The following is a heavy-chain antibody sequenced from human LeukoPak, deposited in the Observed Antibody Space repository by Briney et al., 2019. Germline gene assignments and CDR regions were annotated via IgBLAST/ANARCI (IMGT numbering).Heavy chain of an antibody. Sequence: GGSLRLSCAASGFTFSSYAMSWVRQPPGKGLEWVSAISNGKTYYADSVRGRFTISRDDSKNTVYLQMNSLRDEDTALYYCVREAGYCASVCLKSNWFDPWGQGTLVTVSS. CDR1: GFTFSSYA. J-gene: IGHJ5*02. V-gene: IGHV3-23*01. CDR2: ISNGKT. D-gene: IGHD2-21*02. CDR3: VREAGYCASVCLKSNWFDP.